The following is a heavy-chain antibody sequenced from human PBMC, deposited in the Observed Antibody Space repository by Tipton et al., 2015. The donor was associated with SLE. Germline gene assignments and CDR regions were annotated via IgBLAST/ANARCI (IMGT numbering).Heavy chain of an antibody. CDR3: ARDKPRGWSFDY. V-gene: IGHV3-7*01. Sequence: GSLRLSCAASGFTFDDYAMHWVRQAPGKGLEWVDNIKQDGSEKYYVDSVKGRFTISRDNAKNSLYLQMNSLRAEDTAVYYCARDKPRGWSFDYWGQGTLVTVSS. D-gene: IGHD6-19*01. CDR2: IKQDGSEK. CDR1: GFTFDDYA. J-gene: IGHJ4*02.